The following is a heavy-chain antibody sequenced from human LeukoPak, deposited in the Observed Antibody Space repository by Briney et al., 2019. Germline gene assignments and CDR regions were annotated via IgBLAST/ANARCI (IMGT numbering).Heavy chain of an antibody. CDR1: GFTFSGYG. J-gene: IGHJ4*02. Sequence: PGGSLRLSCAASGFTFSGYGMHWVRQAPGKGLEWVAFIHYDGSNTHYIDSVKGRFTIPRDNSRNTLYLQMNSLRPEDTAVYYCATVAGTSHYWGQGTLVTVSS. CDR2: IHYDGSNT. CDR3: ATVAGTSHY. V-gene: IGHV3-30*02. D-gene: IGHD6-19*01.